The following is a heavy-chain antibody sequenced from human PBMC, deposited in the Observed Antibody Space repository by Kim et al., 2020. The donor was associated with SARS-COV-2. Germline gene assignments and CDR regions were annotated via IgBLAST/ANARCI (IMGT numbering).Heavy chain of an antibody. D-gene: IGHD5-12*01. J-gene: IGHJ4*02. CDR1: GYTFTSYA. Sequence: ASVKVSCKASGYTFTSYAMHWVRQAPGQRLEWMGWINAGNGNTKYSQKFQGRVTITRDTSASTAYMELSSLRSEDTAVYYCARAHGYSGYDFFDYWGQGTLVTVSS. V-gene: IGHV1-3*01. CDR3: ARAHGYSGYDFFDY. CDR2: INAGNGNT.